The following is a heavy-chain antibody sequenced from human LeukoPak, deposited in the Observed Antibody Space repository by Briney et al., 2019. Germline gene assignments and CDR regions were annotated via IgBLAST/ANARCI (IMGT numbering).Heavy chain of an antibody. CDR1: GGTFSSYA. J-gene: IGHJ6*03. Sequence: SVRVSCKASGGTFSSYAISWVRQAPGQGLEWMGGIIPIFGTANYAQKFQGRVTITTDESTSTAYMELSSLRSEDTAVYYCARDLGYSYGSYFYMDVWGKGTTVTVSS. D-gene: IGHD5-18*01. V-gene: IGHV1-69*05. CDR3: ARDLGYSYGSYFYMDV. CDR2: IIPIFGTA.